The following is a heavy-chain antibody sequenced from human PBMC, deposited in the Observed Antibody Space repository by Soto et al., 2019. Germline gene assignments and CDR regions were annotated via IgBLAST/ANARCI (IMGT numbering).Heavy chain of an antibody. CDR2: IFYSGSA. CDR1: GGSINSDDYY. J-gene: IGHJ5*02. V-gene: IGHV4-39*01. Sequence: TLSLTCSVSGGSINSDDYYWAWIRQPPGKGLEWIGSIFYSGSAYYNPSLKSRVTISVDTSKNHFSLELRSVTAADTALYYCARQDTTVTTPWFDPWGQGTLVTVSS. CDR3: ARQDTTVTTPWFDP. D-gene: IGHD4-17*01.